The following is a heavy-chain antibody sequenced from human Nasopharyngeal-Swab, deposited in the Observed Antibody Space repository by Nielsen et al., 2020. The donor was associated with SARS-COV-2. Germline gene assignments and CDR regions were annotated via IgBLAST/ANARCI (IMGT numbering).Heavy chain of an antibody. D-gene: IGHD6-13*01. J-gene: IGHJ6*02. V-gene: IGHV3-30-3*01. CDR3: ARDQGSSWYTYYYYYGMDV. CDR1: GFTFSSYA. CDR2: ISYDGSKK. Sequence: GGSLRLSCAASGFTFSSYAMHWVRQAPGKGLEWVAVISYDGSKKYYADSVKGRFTISRDNSKNTLHLQMNSLRAEDTAVYYCARDQGSSWYTYYYYYGMDVWGQGTTVTVSS.